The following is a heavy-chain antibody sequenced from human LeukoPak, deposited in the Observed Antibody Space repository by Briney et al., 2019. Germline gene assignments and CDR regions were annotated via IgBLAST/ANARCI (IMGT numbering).Heavy chain of an antibody. V-gene: IGHV4-59*01. Sequence: PSETLSLTCTVSGGSISSYYWSWIRQPPGKGLEWIGYIYYSGSTNYNPSLKSRVTISVDTSKNQFSLKLSSVTAADTAVYYCARCPPAVDSSGYYSFFDYWGQGTLVTVSS. J-gene: IGHJ4*02. D-gene: IGHD3-22*01. CDR2: IYYSGST. CDR1: GGSISSYY. CDR3: ARCPPAVDSSGYYSFFDY.